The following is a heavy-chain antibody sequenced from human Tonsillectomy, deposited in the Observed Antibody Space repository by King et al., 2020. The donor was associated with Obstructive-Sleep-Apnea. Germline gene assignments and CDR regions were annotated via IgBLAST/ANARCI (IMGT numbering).Heavy chain of an antibody. J-gene: IGHJ4*02. D-gene: IGHD3-22*01. CDR3: TRDRYYYDSSGSYYFDY. CDR1: GFTFGDYD. Sequence: VQLVESGGDLVQPGRSLRLSCTASGFTFGDYDMSWFRQAPGKGLEWVSFIRSKAYGGTTEYAASVKGRFTISRDDSKSIAYLQMNSLKTEDTAVYYCTRDRYYYDSSGSYYFDYWGQGTLVTDSS. V-gene: IGHV3-49*03. CDR2: IRSKAYGGTT.